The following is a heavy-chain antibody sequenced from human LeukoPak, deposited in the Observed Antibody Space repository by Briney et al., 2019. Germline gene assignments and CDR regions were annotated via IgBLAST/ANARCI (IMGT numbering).Heavy chain of an antibody. CDR2: IITDTGNP. CDR1: GYTLTQHS. CDR3: ARDRYQPLVGENYDAFDI. D-gene: IGHD2-2*01. V-gene: IGHV7-4-1*02. J-gene: IGHJ3*02. Sequence: ASVKVSCKASGYTLTQHSMNWVRQAPGQGLEWMGWIITDTGNPTYAQGFTGRFVFSVDTSVNTAYLQISSLKAEDTAVYYCARDRYQPLVGENYDAFDIWGQGTMVTVSS.